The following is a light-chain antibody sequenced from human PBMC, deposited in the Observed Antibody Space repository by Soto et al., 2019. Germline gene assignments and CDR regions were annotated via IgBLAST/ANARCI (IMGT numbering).Light chain of an antibody. CDR1: ESIDNW. V-gene: IGKV1-5*01. Sequence: HSTLSASVGDTVTITCRASESIDNWLAWYQQKPGKAPKLLIYDASNLESGVPSRFSGSRSGTEFTLTINSLQSEDFAVYYCQRYNNWPLTFGGGTKV. J-gene: IGKJ4*01. CDR3: QRYNNWPLT. CDR2: DAS.